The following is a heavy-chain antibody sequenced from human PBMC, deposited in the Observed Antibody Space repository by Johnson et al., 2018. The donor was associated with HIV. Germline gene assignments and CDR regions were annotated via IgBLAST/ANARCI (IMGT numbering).Heavy chain of an antibody. Sequence: VYLVESGGGLVQPGRSLRLSCAASGFTFDDYAMHWVRQAPGKGLEWVSGISWNSGSIGYADSVKGRFTISRDNAKNSLYLQMNSLRAEDTAVYYCARDHAFGDIWDRAFDIWGQGTMVTVSS. CDR3: ARDHAFGDIWDRAFDI. D-gene: IGHD4-17*01. CDR1: GFTFDDYA. V-gene: IGHV3-9*01. J-gene: IGHJ3*02. CDR2: ISWNSGSI.